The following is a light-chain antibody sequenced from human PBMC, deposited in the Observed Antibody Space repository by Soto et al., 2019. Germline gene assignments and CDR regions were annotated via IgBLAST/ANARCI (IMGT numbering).Light chain of an antibody. CDR2: VNSDGSH. V-gene: IGLV4-69*01. CDR3: QTWGTGIRV. J-gene: IGLJ2*01. Sequence: QTVVTQSPSASASLGASVKLTCTLTSGHSSYAIAWHQQQPEKGPRYLMKVNSDGSHSKGDGVPDRFSGSRSGAERYLTISSLQSEDEADYYCQTWGTGIRVFGGGTQLTVL. CDR1: SGHSSYA.